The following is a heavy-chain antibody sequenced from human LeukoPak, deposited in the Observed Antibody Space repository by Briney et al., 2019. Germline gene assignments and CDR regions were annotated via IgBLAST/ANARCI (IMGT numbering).Heavy chain of an antibody. CDR2: ISSSSSYI. CDR3: ARGAYCGGDCYPHFDY. J-gene: IGHJ4*02. D-gene: IGHD2-21*02. CDR1: GFTFSSYS. Sequence: PGGSLRLSCAASGFTFSSYSMNWVRQAPGKGREWVSSISSSSSYIYYADSVKGRFTISRDNAKNSLYLQMNSLRAEETAVYYCARGAYCGGDCYPHFDYWGQGTLVTVSS. V-gene: IGHV3-21*01.